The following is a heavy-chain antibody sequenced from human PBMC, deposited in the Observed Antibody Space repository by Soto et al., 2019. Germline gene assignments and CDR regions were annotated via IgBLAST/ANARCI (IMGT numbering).Heavy chain of an antibody. D-gene: IGHD4-17*01. Sequence: SETLSLTWTVSGGSISNSSYCWSWIRQPPGKGLEWIGSIYYSGSTYYNPSLKSRVTISVDTSKNQFSLKLSSVTAADTAVYYCARHDYGDYIDYWGQGTLVTVSS. J-gene: IGHJ4*02. CDR2: IYYSGST. V-gene: IGHV4-39*01. CDR1: GGSISNSSYC. CDR3: ARHDYGDYIDY.